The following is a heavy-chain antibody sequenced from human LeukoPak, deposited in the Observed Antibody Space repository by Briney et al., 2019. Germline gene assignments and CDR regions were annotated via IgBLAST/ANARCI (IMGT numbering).Heavy chain of an antibody. CDR2: INLNGDET. V-gene: IGHV3-23*01. CDR1: GFTFSNYG. CDR3: ERDPSESEWNRGWYRAF. J-gene: IGHJ4*02. D-gene: IGHD6-19*01. Sequence: GGSLTLSCAASGFTFSNYGMSWVRQAPGKGLEWVSTINLNGDETHYADSVRGRFTISRDNSKSTLALQMSSLRAEDTAVYYCERDPSESEWNRGWYRAFWGQGSQVTVSS.